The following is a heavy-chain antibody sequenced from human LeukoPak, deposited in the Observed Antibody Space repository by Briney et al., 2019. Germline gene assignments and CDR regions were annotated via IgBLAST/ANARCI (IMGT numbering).Heavy chain of an antibody. V-gene: IGHV3-9*01. J-gene: IGHJ1*01. CDR2: ISWDRGNI. Sequence: GRSLTLFCAPSGFTFDVYAMHWVRQAPGEGLEWLSCISWDRGNIGYADSVKGRLTIYRDNVKNSLYLQMNSLRPAHTALYFCANGRATFLSSFPHWGQGTLVTVSS. CDR1: GFTFDVYA. CDR3: ANGRATFLSSFPH. D-gene: IGHD2/OR15-2a*01.